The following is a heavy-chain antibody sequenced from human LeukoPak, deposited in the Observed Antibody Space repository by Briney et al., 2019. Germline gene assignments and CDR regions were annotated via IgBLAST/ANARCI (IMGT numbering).Heavy chain of an antibody. CDR2: ISYSGRT. J-gene: IGHJ4*02. CDR1: GVSITNSY. D-gene: IGHD6-19*01. CDR3: ARGNGNGWYDY. V-gene: IGHV4-59*01. Sequence: SETLSLTCTVSGVSITNSYWSWIRHPPGKGLEWIGCISYSGRTYYNPSLKSRLTISLDTSKNQFSLKLTSVTAADTALYYCARGNGNGWYDYWGQGTLVTVSS.